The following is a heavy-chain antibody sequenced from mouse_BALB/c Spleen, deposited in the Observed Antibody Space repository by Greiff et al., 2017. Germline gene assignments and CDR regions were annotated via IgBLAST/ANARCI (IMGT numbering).Heavy chain of an antibody. CDR3: AKYREYAMDY. D-gene: IGHD5-1-1*01. J-gene: IGHJ4*01. CDR2: INPGSGGT. V-gene: IGHV1-54*01. Sequence: QVHVKQSGAELVRPGTSVKVSCKASGYAFTNYLIEWVKQRPGQGLEWIGVINPGSGGTNYNEKFKGKATLTADKSSSTAYMQLSSLTSDDSAVYFCAKYREYAMDYWGQGTSVTVSS. CDR1: GYAFTNYL.